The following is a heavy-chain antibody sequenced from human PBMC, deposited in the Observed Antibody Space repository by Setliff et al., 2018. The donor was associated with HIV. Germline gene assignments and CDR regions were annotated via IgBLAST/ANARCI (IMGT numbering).Heavy chain of an antibody. CDR2: IRSKAYGGTT. Sequence: GESLTISCTASGFTFGDYAMSWVRQAPGKGLEWVGFIRSKAYGGTTEYAASVKDRFTVSRDDSKSIAYLQINSLETEDTAVYYFTRDKGYAFDIWGQGTMVTVSS. V-gene: IGHV3-49*04. J-gene: IGHJ3*02. CDR3: TRDKGYAFDI. D-gene: IGHD5-18*01. CDR1: GFTFGDYA.